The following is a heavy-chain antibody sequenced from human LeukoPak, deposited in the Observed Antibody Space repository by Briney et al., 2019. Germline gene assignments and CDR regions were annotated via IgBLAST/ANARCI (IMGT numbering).Heavy chain of an antibody. J-gene: IGHJ3*02. CDR3: ARRRIVGSIDDAFDI. CDR2: ISSDGNTQ. Sequence: PGGSLRLSCTVSGFIFSDSWMAWIRQAPGKGLERAAVISSDGNTQYYADSVEGRFTISRDNSNNTLYLQMNSLRADDTAIYYCARRRIVGSIDDAFDIWGQGTMVTLSS. D-gene: IGHD1-26*01. V-gene: IGHV3-30-3*01. CDR1: GFIFSDSW.